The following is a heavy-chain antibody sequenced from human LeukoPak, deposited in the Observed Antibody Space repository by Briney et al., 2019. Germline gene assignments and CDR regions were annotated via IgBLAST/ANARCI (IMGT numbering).Heavy chain of an antibody. D-gene: IGHD3-10*01. V-gene: IGHV3-15*01. J-gene: IGHJ4*02. CDR3: TTGEPMVRGVLDY. Sequence: PGGSLRLSCAASGFTFSNAWMSWVPHAQGKGLKWVGGIKSKTDVGTTDYAAPVKGRFTISRDDSKNTLYLQMNSLKTEDTAVYYCTTGEPMVRGVLDYWGQGTLVTVSS. CDR1: GFTFSNAW. CDR2: IKSKTDVGTT.